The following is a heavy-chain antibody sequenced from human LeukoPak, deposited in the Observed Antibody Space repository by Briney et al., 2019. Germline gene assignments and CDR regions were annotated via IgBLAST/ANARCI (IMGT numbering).Heavy chain of an antibody. V-gene: IGHV3-23*01. CDR3: AKVPAPYYRGNGDYFDY. CDR2: ISGSGGST. CDR1: GFTFSSYA. D-gene: IGHD4-23*01. Sequence: PGGSLRLSCAASGFTFSSYAMSWVRQAPGKGLEWVSAISGSGGSTYYADSVKGRFTISRDNSKNTLYLQMNSLRAEDTAVYYCAKVPAPYYRGNGDYFDYWGQGTLVTVSS. J-gene: IGHJ4*02.